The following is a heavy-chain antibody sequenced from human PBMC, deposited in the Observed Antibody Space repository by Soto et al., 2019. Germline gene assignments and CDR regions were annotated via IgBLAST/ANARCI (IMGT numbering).Heavy chain of an antibody. Sequence: GSLRLSCSASGFTFSSYWMSWVRQAPGKGLEWVANIKQDGSEKYYVDSVKGRFTISRDNAKNSLYLQMNSLRAEDTAVYYCARRTGDFWSGPFDPWGQGTLVTVYS. J-gene: IGHJ5*02. CDR3: ARRTGDFWSGPFDP. D-gene: IGHD3-3*01. CDR2: IKQDGSEK. V-gene: IGHV3-7*01. CDR1: GFTFSSYW.